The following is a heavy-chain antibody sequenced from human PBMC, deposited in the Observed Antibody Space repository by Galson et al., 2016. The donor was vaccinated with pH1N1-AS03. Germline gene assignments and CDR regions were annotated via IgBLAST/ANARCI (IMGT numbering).Heavy chain of an antibody. CDR1: GFTFSTFG. J-gene: IGHJ4*02. Sequence: SLRLSCAASGFTFSTFGMHWVRQAPGKGLEWVAVISYDENYKYYADSLKGRFTISRDNSKNTLYLQMNSLRAEDTAVYCCAKDLEDYYESSGYFDYWGQGTLVTVSS. V-gene: IGHV3-30*18. CDR3: AKDLEDYYESSGYFDY. CDR2: ISYDENYK. D-gene: IGHD3-22*01.